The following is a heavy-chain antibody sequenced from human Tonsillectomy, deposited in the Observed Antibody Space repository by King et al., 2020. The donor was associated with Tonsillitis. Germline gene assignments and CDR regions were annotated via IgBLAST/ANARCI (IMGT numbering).Heavy chain of an antibody. D-gene: IGHD4-17*01. CDR2: ISFDCSNK. Sequence: VQLVESGGGVVQPGRSLRLSCAASGFTFSSYAMHWVRQAPGKGLEWVALISFDCSNKEYADSANGRFTISRGNSKNRLYLQMKSLRAEDTAVYYCARRDGALDYYYYGMDVWGQGTTVTVSS. CDR3: ARRDGALDYYYYGMDV. V-gene: IGHV3-30-3*01. CDR1: GFTFSSYA. J-gene: IGHJ6*02.